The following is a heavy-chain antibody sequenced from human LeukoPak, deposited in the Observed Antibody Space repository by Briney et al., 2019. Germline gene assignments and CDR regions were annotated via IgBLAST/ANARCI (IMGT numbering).Heavy chain of an antibody. CDR2: TSGNGGKT. CDR3: AKDRGYAFDL. Sequence: GGSLRLSCAASEFTFNIYAMSWVRQAPGKGLEWVSATSGNGGKTYYTDSVKGRFAISRDNSRNTLYLQMNSLRAEDTAVYYCAKDRGYAFDLWGQGTLVTVFS. V-gene: IGHV3-23*01. J-gene: IGHJ3*01. D-gene: IGHD3-10*01. CDR1: EFTFNIYA.